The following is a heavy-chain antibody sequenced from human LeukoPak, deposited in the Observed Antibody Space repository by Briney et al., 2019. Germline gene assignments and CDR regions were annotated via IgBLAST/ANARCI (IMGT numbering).Heavy chain of an antibody. CDR3: ARRWNYGRNYYIDV. CDR1: GGSFSNYY. CDR2: INDSGRI. V-gene: IGHV4-34*01. Sequence: PSETLSLTCAVYGGSFSNYYWSWIRQPPGKGLEWIGEINDSGRINYDPSLMSRVTVSVDTSKNQFSLRLTSVTATDTAVYYCARRWNYGRNYYIDVWGNGATVSVSS. J-gene: IGHJ6*03. D-gene: IGHD1-7*01.